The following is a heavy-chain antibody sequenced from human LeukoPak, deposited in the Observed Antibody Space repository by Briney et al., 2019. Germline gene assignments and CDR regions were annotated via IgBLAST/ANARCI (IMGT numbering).Heavy chain of an antibody. CDR3: ARGGVLLGIDY. Sequence: PSETLSLTCTVSGGSISGYYWSWIRQPPGKGLEWIGYIYSSGNTNYTPSLKSRVTISVDTSKNQFSLKLTSVTAADTAVYYCARGGVLLGIDYWGQGTLVTVSS. V-gene: IGHV4-59*01. CDR2: IYSSGNT. D-gene: IGHD2-8*02. CDR1: GGSISGYY. J-gene: IGHJ4*02.